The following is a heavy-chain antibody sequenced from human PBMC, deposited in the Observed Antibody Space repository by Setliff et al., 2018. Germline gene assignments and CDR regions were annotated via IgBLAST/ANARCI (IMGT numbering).Heavy chain of an antibody. V-gene: IGHV4-39*01. CDR2: IHYNGNL. Sequence: LPEPLSLTCAVSGGSISSSSYYWGWIRQSPGEGLEWIANIHYNGNLYYNPSLKNRATISMDTSKIQFSLKLISVTAADTALYFCARRPTGPGAPFDIWGHGTMVTVSS. J-gene: IGHJ3*02. CDR1: GGSISSSSYY. CDR3: ARRPTGPGAPFDI. D-gene: IGHD3-10*01.